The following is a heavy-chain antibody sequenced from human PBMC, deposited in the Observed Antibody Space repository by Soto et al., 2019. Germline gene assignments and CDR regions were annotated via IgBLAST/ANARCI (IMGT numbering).Heavy chain of an antibody. D-gene: IGHD6-13*01. J-gene: IGHJ6*02. V-gene: IGHV3-23*01. CDR2: ISGSGGST. CDR3: AKIETAYSSSWYYYYGMDV. Sequence: GGSLRLSCAASGFTFSSYAMSWVRQAPGKGLEWVSAISGSGGSTYYVDSVKGRFTISRDNSKNTLYLQMNSLRAEDTAVYYCAKIETAYSSSWYYYYGMDVWGQGTTVTVSS. CDR1: GFTFSSYA.